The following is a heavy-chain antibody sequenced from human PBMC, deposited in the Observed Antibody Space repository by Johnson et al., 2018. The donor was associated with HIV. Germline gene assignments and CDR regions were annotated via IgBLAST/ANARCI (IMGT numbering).Heavy chain of an antibody. CDR2: IRQDGSYK. V-gene: IGHV3-7*01. J-gene: IGHJ3*01. CDR3: AKDFGSSSWHAFDV. Sequence: VQLVESGGGLVQPWGSLKLSCAASRSSFSTYWMAWVRQAPGKRLEWLTNIRQDGSYKYYADSVKGRFTISRDNSKNTLYLQMNNLRAEDTSVYYCAKDFGSSSWHAFDVWGQGTMVTVSS. D-gene: IGHD6-13*01. CDR1: RSSFSTYW.